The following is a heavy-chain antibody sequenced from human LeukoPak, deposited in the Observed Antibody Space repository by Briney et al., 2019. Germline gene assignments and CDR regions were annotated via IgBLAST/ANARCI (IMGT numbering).Heavy chain of an antibody. CDR1: GFTFSSYD. V-gene: IGHV3-13*01. CDR3: ARDPPTAGTRGVHYFDY. J-gene: IGHJ4*02. D-gene: IGHD6-13*01. CDR2: IGTAGDT. Sequence: PGGSLRLSCAASGFTFSSYDMHWVRQATGKGLEWVSAIGTAGDTYYPGSVKGRFTISRENAKNSLYLQMNSLRAEDTAVYYCARDPPTAGTRGVHYFDYWGQGTLVTVSS.